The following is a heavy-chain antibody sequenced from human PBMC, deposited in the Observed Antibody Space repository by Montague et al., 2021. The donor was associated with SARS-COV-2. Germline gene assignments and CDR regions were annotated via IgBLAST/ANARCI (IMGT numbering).Heavy chain of an antibody. CDR3: ALAVAGRGGYDY. D-gene: IGHD6-19*01. CDR1: GDSVSSNSAA. J-gene: IGHJ4*02. V-gene: IGHV6-1*01. CDR2: TYYRSKWNY. Sequence: CAISGDSVSSNSAAWNWNRHSPSRGLDWLRRTYYRSKWNYEYAVSLKSRITINPDTSKNQFSLQVKSMTPEDTAVYYCALAVAGRGGYDYWGQGTLVTVSS.